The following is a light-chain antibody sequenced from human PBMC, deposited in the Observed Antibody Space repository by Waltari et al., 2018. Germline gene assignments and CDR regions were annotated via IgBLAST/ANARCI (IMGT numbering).Light chain of an antibody. CDR2: AAT. CDR3: QQSYSTLALT. Sequence: DVQLTRSPSSLSASLGASVPITCRASQSISDYLNWYQVKPGKAPSLLIYAATSLQSGVPSRFSGRGSGTDFTLTISSLQPEDFASYYCQQSYSTLALTFGGGTKVE. V-gene: IGKV1-39*01. CDR1: QSISDY. J-gene: IGKJ4*01.